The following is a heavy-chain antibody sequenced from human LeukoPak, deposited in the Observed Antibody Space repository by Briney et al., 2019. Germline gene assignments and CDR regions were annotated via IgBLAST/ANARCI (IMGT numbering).Heavy chain of an antibody. CDR2: IYTSGST. Sequence: SETLSLTCTVSGGSISSYYWSWIRQPAGKGLEWIGRIYTSGSTNYNPSLKSRVTMSVDTSKNQFSLKLSSVTAADTAVYYCARDNEDVWYSSSSNNWFDPWGQGTLVTVSS. D-gene: IGHD6-6*01. CDR3: ARDNEDVWYSSSSNNWFDP. J-gene: IGHJ5*02. V-gene: IGHV4-4*07. CDR1: GGSISSYY.